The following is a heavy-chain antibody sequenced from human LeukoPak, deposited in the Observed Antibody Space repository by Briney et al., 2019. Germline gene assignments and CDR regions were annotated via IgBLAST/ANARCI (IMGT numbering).Heavy chain of an antibody. J-gene: IGHJ4*02. V-gene: IGHV3-7*03. CDR2: IKEDGSEK. Sequence: GGSLRLSCAASGFTFSAYWMSWVRQAPGKGLEWVANIKEDGSEKYYVDSVRGRFTISRDNAKNSLYLQMNSLRAEDTAVYYCARWYNSGWTRGQGTLVTVSS. CDR1: GFTFSAYW. CDR3: ARWYNSGWT. D-gene: IGHD6-19*01.